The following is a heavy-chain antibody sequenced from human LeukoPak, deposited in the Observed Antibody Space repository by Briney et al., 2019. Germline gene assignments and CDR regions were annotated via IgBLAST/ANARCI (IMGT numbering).Heavy chain of an antibody. CDR3: ARREASGSGYYGFDY. CDR1: GCSISSGYY. V-gene: IGHV4-38-2*02. D-gene: IGHD3-3*01. CDR2: IYHSGST. Sequence: PSETLSLTCTVSGCSISSGYYWGWIRQPPGKGLEWIGSIYHSGSTYYNPSLKSRVTISVDTSKNQFSLKLSSVTAADTAVYYCARREASGSGYYGFDYWGQGTLVTVSS. J-gene: IGHJ4*02.